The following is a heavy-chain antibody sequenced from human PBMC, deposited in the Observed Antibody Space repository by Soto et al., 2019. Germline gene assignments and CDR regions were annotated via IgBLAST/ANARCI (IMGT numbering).Heavy chain of an antibody. V-gene: IGHV1-18*03. CDR3: ARDEEYKWNDGGWFDP. CDR2: ISAYNGNT. J-gene: IGHJ5*02. CDR1: GYTFTSYG. D-gene: IGHD1-1*01. Sequence: QVQLVQSGAEVKKPGASVKVSCKASGYTFTSYGISWVRQASGQGLEWMGWISAYNGNTKYAQKLQGRVTMTTATSTSTAYMELRSLRSDDMAVYYCARDEEYKWNDGGWFDPWGQGTLVTVSS.